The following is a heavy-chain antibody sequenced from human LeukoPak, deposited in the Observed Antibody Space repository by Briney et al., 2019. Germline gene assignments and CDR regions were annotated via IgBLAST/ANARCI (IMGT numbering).Heavy chain of an antibody. V-gene: IGHV3-30*04. D-gene: IGHD5-18*01. CDR3: ATRYNYNWGFDY. J-gene: IGHJ4*02. CDR1: GFTFSSYA. CDR2: ISYDGSNK. Sequence: GGSLRLSCAASGFTFSSYAMHWVRQAPGKGLEWVAVISYDGSNKYYADSVKGRFTISRDNSKNTLYLQMSSLRSEDTAVYYCATRYNYNWGFDYWGQGTLVTVSS.